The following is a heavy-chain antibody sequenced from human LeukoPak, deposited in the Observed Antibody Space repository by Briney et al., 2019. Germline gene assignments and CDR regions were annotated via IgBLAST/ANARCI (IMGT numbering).Heavy chain of an antibody. CDR2: IHYSGST. D-gene: IGHD5-12*01. CDR1: GYSISSAYY. J-gene: IGHJ6*03. V-gene: IGHV4-38-2*02. CDR3: ARGRGYSGYFGYYYMDV. Sequence: SETLSLTCSVSGYSISSAYYWGWIRQPPGKGLEWIATIHYSGSTYYNPSLKSRVTISLDTSKNQLSLKLSSVTAADTAVYYCARGRGYSGYFGYYYMDVWGKGTTVTISS.